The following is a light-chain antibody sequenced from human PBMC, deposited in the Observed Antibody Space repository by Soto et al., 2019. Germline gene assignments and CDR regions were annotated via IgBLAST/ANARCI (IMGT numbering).Light chain of an antibody. CDR2: RAS. Sequence: DIQMTQSPSTLSASVGDRVTITCRASESINSWLAWYQQKPGKAPKLLIQRASSLESGVPSRFSGSGPGTEFTLTISSLQPDDFASYFCQQYNRYPLTFGGGTKVEI. J-gene: IGKJ4*01. V-gene: IGKV1-5*03. CDR3: QQYNRYPLT. CDR1: ESINSW.